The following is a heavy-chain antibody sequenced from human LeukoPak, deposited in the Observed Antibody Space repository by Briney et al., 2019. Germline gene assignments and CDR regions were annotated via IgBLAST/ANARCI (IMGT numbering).Heavy chain of an antibody. CDR1: GFTFSSYW. V-gene: IGHV3-7*01. J-gene: IGHJ4*02. Sequence: WGSLRLSCAASGFTFSSYWMSWVRQAPGKGLQWVANMKKDGSETKYVDFVNGRLTISRDNAKNSWSLQMNSLRAEDTAVYYCGRHRSGSGTSFIDYWGQGTLVRVSS. CDR3: GRHRSGSGTSFIDY. D-gene: IGHD3-10*01. CDR2: MKKDGSET.